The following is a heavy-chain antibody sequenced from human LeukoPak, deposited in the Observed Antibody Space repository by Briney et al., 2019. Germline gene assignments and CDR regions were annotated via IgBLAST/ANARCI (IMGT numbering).Heavy chain of an antibody. CDR3: ARDLGSSGYSLDY. V-gene: IGHV3-33*01. D-gene: IGHD3-22*01. J-gene: IGHJ4*02. CDR1: GFTFSSYG. Sequence: GGSLRLSCAASGFTFSSYGMHWVRQAPGKGLEWVAIMWYDGSNKYYTDSVKGRFTISRDNSKNTLYLQMNSLRVEDTAVYYCARDLGSSGYSLDYWGQGTLVTVSS. CDR2: MWYDGSNK.